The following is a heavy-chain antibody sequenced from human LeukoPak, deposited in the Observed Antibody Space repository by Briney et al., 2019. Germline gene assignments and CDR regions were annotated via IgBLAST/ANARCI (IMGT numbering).Heavy chain of an antibody. CDR2: INPNSGGT. J-gene: IGHJ4*02. V-gene: IGHV1-2*02. Sequence: ASVTVSCKASGYTFSGYYMHWVRQAPGQGLEWMGWINPNSGGTNYAQKFQGRATMTRATSISTAYMELSRLRSDDTAVYYCARDLEGYGSGSYYNVDAGDYWGQGTLVTVSS. CDR1: GYTFSGYY. D-gene: IGHD3-10*01. CDR3: ARDLEGYGSGSYYNVDAGDY.